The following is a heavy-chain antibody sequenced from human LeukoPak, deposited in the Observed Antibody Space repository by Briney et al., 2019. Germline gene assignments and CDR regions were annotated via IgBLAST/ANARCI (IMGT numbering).Heavy chain of an antibody. CDR1: EFTFVSFS. J-gene: IGHJ4*02. CDR3: ASQYSGSYVDPDY. CDR2: ISSSSSYI. Sequence: GGSLSLPGEAPEFTFVSFSLTGFRQAPGRGLRWVSSISSSSSYIYYADSVKGRFTISRDNAKNSLYLQMNSLRAEDTAVYYCASQYSGSYVDPDYWGQGTLVTVSS. V-gene: IGHV3-21*01. D-gene: IGHD1-26*01.